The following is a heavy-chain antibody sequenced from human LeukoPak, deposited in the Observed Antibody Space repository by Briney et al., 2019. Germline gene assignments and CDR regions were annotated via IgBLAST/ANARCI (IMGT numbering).Heavy chain of an antibody. Sequence: GGSLRLSCAASGFTVSSNYMSWVRQAPGKGLEWVSVIYSGGSTYYADSVKGRFTISRDNSKNTLYLQMNSLRAEDTAVYYCARSPGGGYYDFDYWGQGTLVTVSS. J-gene: IGHJ4*02. CDR1: GFTVSSNY. V-gene: IGHV3-66*01. CDR3: ARSPGGGYYDFDY. D-gene: IGHD3-22*01. CDR2: IYSGGST.